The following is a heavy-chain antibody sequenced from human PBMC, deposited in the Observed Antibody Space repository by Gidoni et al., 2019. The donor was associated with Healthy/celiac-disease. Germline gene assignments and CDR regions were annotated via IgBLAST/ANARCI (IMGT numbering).Heavy chain of an antibody. CDR1: GFTFSSYG. J-gene: IGHJ4*02. Sequence: GFTFSSYGMHWVRQAPGTGLEWVAVIWYDGSNKYYADSVKGRFTISRDNSKNTLYLQMNSLRAEDTAVYYCAREGTKNYDYIWGSYPQVYFDYWGQGTLVTGSS. CDR2: IWYDGSNK. CDR3: AREGTKNYDYIWGSYPQVYFDY. V-gene: IGHV3-33*01. D-gene: IGHD3-16*02.